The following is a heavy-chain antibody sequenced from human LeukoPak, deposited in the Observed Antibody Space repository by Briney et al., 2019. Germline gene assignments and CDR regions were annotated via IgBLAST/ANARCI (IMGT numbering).Heavy chain of an antibody. CDR1: GFTFSSYA. D-gene: IGHD3-22*01. J-gene: IGHJ3*02. CDR3: ARGGRGSAAVVAPRSFDI. V-gene: IGHV3-64*04. CDR2: ISSNGGST. Sequence: PGGSLRLSCSASGFTFSSYAMHWVRQAPGKGLEYVSAISSNGGSTYYADSVKGRFTISRDISKNTLYLQMNSLRAEDSALYYCARGGRGSAAVVAPRSFDIWGQGTMVTVSS.